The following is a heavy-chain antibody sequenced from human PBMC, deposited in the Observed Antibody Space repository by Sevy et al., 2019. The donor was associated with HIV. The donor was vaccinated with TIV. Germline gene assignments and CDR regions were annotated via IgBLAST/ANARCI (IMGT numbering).Heavy chain of an antibody. D-gene: IGHD3-22*01. CDR2: IKQDESEK. Sequence: GGSLRLSCAASGFSFSNYWMHWVRQAPGKGLEWVANIKQDESEKYYVASVKGRFTISRDNVKNSLYLQMNSLRPEDTAVYYCARGNSGSFDYWGKGTLVTVSS. CDR3: ARGNSGSFDY. V-gene: IGHV3-7*04. J-gene: IGHJ4*02. CDR1: GFSFSNYW.